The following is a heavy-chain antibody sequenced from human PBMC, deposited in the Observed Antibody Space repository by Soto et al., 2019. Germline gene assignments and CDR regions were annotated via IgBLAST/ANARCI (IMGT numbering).Heavy chain of an antibody. CDR3: ARDIVVAGFDP. J-gene: IGHJ5*02. CDR1: GGSISSGGYY. V-gene: IGHV4-31*03. CDR2: IYYSGST. D-gene: IGHD2-15*01. Sequence: QVQLQESGPGLVKPSQTLSLTCTVSGGSISSGGYYWSWIRQHPGKGLEWIGYIYYSGSTYYNPSLKSXXTXSXXTSKNQFSLKLSSVTAADTAVYYCARDIVVAGFDPWGQGTLVTVSS.